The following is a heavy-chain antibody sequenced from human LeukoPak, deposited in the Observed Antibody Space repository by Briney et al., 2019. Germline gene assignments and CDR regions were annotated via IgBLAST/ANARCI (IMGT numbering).Heavy chain of an antibody. Sequence: PGGSLRLSCSASGFTFSSYAMHWVRQAPGKRLEYVSAIISYGGSTYYADSVKDRFTISRDNSKNTLYLQMSSARAEDTAVYYCVKDRRGSYSGRLDYWGQGTLVTVSS. D-gene: IGHD1-26*01. V-gene: IGHV3-64D*06. CDR1: GFTFSSYA. CDR3: VKDRRGSYSGRLDY. J-gene: IGHJ4*02. CDR2: IISYGGST.